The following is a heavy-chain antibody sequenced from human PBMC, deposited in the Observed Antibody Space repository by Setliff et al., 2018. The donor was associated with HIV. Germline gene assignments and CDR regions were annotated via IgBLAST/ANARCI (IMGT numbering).Heavy chain of an antibody. CDR1: GYTFTDYA. Sequence: ASVKVSCKASGYTFTDYAIYWMRQAPGQRLEWLGWINAGNGNTEYSQNFQGRVTISRDTSASTAYMELSSLRSEDTAVYYCARDSAIVTTIIDHYYGMDVWGKGPRSPSPQ. CDR3: ARDSAIVTTIIDHYYGMDV. CDR2: INAGNGNT. V-gene: IGHV1-3*01. D-gene: IGHD5-12*01. J-gene: IGHJ6*01.